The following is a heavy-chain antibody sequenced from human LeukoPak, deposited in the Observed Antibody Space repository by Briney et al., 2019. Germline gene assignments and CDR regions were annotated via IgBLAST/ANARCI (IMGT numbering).Heavy chain of an antibody. V-gene: IGHV4-59*02. D-gene: IGHD1-26*01. J-gene: IGHJ3*02. CDR1: GGSVSRYS. CDR3: ARGIVGTTHDAFDI. CDR2: IYYSERT. Sequence: PETLSLTCTVSGGSVSRYSWTWIRQPPGKGLEWIAHIYYSERTNNNPSLQSRVTISLDTSKNQFSLKLASVTAADTAVYYCARGIVGTTHDAFDIWGQGTMVTVSS.